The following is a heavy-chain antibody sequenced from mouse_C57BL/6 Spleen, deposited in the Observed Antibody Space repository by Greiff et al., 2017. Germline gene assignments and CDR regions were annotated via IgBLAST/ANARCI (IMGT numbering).Heavy chain of an antibody. CDR2: IYPGDGDT. V-gene: IGHV1-80*01. J-gene: IGHJ4*01. CDR1: GYAFSSYW. CDR3: ARSYGDYDAGYAMDY. D-gene: IGHD2-4*01. Sequence: VKLQESGAELVKPGASVKISCKASGYAFSSYWMNWVKQRPGKGLEWIGQIYPGDGDTTYNGKFKGKATLTADKSSSTAYMQLRSLTSEDSAVYFCARSYGDYDAGYAMDYWGQGTSVTVSS.